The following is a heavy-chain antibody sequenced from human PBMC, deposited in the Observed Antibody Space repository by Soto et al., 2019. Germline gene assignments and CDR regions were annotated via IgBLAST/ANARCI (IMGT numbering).Heavy chain of an antibody. V-gene: IGHV1-18*01. CDR3: ARDLFSNYGVKNDYYYYYMDV. CDR1: GCTFTSYG. Sequence: ASVKVSCKASGCTFTSYGISWVRQAPGQGLEWMGWISAYNGNTNYAQKPQGRVTMTTDTSTSTAYMELRSLRSDDTAVYYCARDLFSNYGVKNDYYYYYMDVWGKGTTVTVSS. D-gene: IGHD4-4*01. CDR2: ISAYNGNT. J-gene: IGHJ6*03.